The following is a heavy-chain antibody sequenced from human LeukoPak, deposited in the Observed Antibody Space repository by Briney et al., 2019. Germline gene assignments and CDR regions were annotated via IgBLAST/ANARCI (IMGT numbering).Heavy chain of an antibody. Sequence: GGSLRLSCAASGFTFSIFAMHLVRQAPGKGLEWVAVISYDGNNKYYADSVKGRFTISRDNSKNTLYLQMNSLRAEDTAVYYCASPWGYSSSWYWEGYFDYWGQGTLVTVSS. CDR2: ISYDGNNK. J-gene: IGHJ4*02. CDR3: ASPWGYSSSWYWEGYFDY. V-gene: IGHV3-30-3*01. D-gene: IGHD6-13*01. CDR1: GFTFSIFA.